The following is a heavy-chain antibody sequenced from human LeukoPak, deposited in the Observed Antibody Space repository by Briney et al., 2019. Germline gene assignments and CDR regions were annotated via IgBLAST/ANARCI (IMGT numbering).Heavy chain of an antibody. D-gene: IGHD3-10*01. V-gene: IGHV4-34*01. J-gene: IGHJ4*02. CDR2: INHSGST. Sequence: SETLSLTCAVYGGSFSGYYWSWIRQPPGKGLEWIGEINHSGSTNYNPSLKSRVTISVDTSKNQFSLKLSSVTAADTAVYYCARTFRTTYGSGSYYQKRYYFDYWGQGTLVTVSS. CDR3: ARTFRTTYGSGSYYQKRYYFDY. CDR1: GGSFSGYY.